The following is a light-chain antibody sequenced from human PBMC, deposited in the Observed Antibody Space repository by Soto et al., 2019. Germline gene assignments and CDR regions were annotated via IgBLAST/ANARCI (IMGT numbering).Light chain of an antibody. J-gene: IGLJ2*01. Sequence: QSVLTQPPSASGSPGQSVTISCTGTRSDVGGYNFDSWYRQHPGKAPKLLIYAVSQRPSGVPARFSGSKSGNTASLTVSGLQAEDEADYYCSSYAGSNNVVFGGGTKLTVL. CDR2: AVS. V-gene: IGLV2-8*01. CDR1: RSDVGGYNF. CDR3: SSYAGSNNVV.